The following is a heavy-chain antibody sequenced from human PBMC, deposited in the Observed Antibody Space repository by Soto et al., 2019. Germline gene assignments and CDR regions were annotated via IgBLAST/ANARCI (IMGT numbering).Heavy chain of an antibody. V-gene: IGHV3-23*01. J-gene: IGHJ4*01. CDR2: ISGSGVST. Sequence: GGSLRLSCAASGFTFSSYAMSWVRQAPGKGLEWVSAISGSGVSTYYADYVKGRFTISRDNSKNTLYLQMNSLRAEDRAVFYCAKCPGRHYDESSGYYHYDYSGQGTLVTVCS. CDR3: AKCPGRHYDESSGYYHYDY. D-gene: IGHD3-22*01. CDR1: GFTFSSYA.